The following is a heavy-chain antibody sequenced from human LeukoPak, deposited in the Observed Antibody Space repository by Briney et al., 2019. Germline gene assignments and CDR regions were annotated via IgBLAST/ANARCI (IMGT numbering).Heavy chain of an antibody. Sequence: QPGGSLRLSCAASGFTFSSYGMHWVRQAPGKGLEWVAVIWYDGSNKYYADSVKGRFTISRDNSKNTLYLQMNSLRAEDTAVYYCARDRYCSGGSCYSRLDHWGQGTLVTVSS. J-gene: IGHJ5*02. CDR2: IWYDGSNK. CDR1: GFTFSSYG. CDR3: ARDRYCSGGSCYSRLDH. D-gene: IGHD2-15*01. V-gene: IGHV3-33*01.